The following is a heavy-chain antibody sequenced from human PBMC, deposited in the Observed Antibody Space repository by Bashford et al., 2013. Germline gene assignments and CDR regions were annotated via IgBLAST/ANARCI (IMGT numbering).Heavy chain of an antibody. CDR3: TRVRLDTTMAVHYYYGLDV. J-gene: IGHJ6*02. CDR2: IKSKGSGGTT. CDR1: GFTFSDYY. Sequence: GSLRLSCAASGFTFSDYYMSWIRQAPGKGLEWLGRIKSKGSGGTTDYGAPVKGRFTISRDDPKNTLYLQMNSLKTEDTAVYYCTRVRLDTTMAVHYYYGLDVWGQGTTVTVSS. V-gene: IGHV3-15*01. D-gene: IGHD5-18*01.